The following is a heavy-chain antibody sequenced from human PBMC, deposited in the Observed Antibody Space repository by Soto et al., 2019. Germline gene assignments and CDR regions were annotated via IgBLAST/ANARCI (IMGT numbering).Heavy chain of an antibody. CDR1: GFSFSNYG. CDR2: ISYDGGSK. J-gene: IGHJ6*03. V-gene: IGHV3-30*18. CDR3: AKDGRSGSYFTKGSYIDV. D-gene: IGHD3-10*01. Sequence: QVQLVESGGGVVQPGRSLRLSCAASGFSFSNYGMDWVRQAPGTGLEWVAVISYDGGSKYYADSGKGRFTISRDNSNNTVYLQMNSLRAEDTAVYYCAKDGRSGSYFTKGSYIDVWGKGTTVTVSS.